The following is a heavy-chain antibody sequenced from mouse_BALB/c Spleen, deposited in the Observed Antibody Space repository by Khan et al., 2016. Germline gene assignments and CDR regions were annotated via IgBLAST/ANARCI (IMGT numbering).Heavy chain of an antibody. Sequence: QVQLQQSGAELVRPGSSVKISCKASGYAFSSYWMNWVKQRPGQGLEWIGQIYPGDGDTNYNGKFKGKATLTADKSSSTAYMQLSSLTSEDSAVYFCASYYGNYYAMVYWGQGTSVTVSS. CDR2: IYPGDGDT. J-gene: IGHJ4*01. D-gene: IGHD2-1*01. CDR1: GYAFSSYW. V-gene: IGHV1-80*01. CDR3: ASYYGNYYAMVY.